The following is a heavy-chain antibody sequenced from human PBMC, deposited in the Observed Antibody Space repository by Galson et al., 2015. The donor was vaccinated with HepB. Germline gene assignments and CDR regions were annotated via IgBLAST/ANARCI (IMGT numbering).Heavy chain of an antibody. CDR3: ASSTLGYNWFDP. V-gene: IGHV3-74*01. J-gene: IGHJ5*02. Sequence: SLRLSCAASGFTFSSYWMHWVRQAPGKGLVWVSRIKSDGSSTSYADSVKGRFTISRDNAKNTLYLQMNSLGAEDTAVYYCASSTLGYNWFDPWGQGTLVTVSS. CDR2: IKSDGSST. D-gene: IGHD7-27*01. CDR1: GFTFSSYW.